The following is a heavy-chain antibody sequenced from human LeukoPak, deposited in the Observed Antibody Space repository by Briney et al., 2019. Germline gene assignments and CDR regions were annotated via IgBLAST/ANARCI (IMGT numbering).Heavy chain of an antibody. CDR3: ARGTGSSGLDYFDY. V-gene: IGHV1-2*02. CDR2: INPNSGGT. Sequence: GASVKVSCKASGYTFTGYYMHWVRQAPGQGLEWMGWINPNSGGTNYAQKFQGRVTMTRDTPISTAYMELSRLRSDDTAVYYCARGTGSSGLDYFDYWGQGTLVTVSS. D-gene: IGHD6-19*01. J-gene: IGHJ4*02. CDR1: GYTFTGYY.